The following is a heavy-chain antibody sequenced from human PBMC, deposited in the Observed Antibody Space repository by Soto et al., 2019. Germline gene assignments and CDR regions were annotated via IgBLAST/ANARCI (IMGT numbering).Heavy chain of an antibody. CDR3: ARYGSGSYFWFDP. Sequence: SETLSLTCTVSGGSISSGSYYWGWIRQPPGKGLEWIGSIYYSGSTYYNPSLKSRVTISVDTSKKQFSLKLSSVSAADTAVYYCARYGSGSYFWFDPWGQGTLVT. CDR2: IYYSGST. J-gene: IGHJ5*02. D-gene: IGHD3-10*01. CDR1: GGSISSGSYY. V-gene: IGHV4-39*01.